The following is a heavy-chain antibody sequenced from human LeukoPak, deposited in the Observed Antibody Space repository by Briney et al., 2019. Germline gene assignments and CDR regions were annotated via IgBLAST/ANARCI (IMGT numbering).Heavy chain of an antibody. V-gene: IGHV3-30*02. D-gene: IGHD1-26*01. J-gene: IGHJ4*02. CDR1: GFTFSSYG. CDR2: IRYDGSNK. Sequence: GGSLRLSCAASGFTFSSYGMHWVRQAPGKGLEWVAFIRYDGSNKYYADSVKGRFTISRDNSKNTLYLQMNSLRAEDTAVYYCARGPVTVGPGHLDYWGQGTLVTVSS. CDR3: ARGPVTVGPGHLDY.